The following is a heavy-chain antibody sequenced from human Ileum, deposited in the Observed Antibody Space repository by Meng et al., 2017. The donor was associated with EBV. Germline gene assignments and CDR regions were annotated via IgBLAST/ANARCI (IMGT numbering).Heavy chain of an antibody. V-gene: IGHV7-4-1*02. CDR1: GYIFTSDA. CDR2: INTNTGKP. J-gene: IGHJ5*02. Sequence: QVQLVQSGFELKKPGAAEKVSCKASGYIFTSDAINWVRQTPGHGLEWMGWINTNTGKPMYAQGFTGRFVFFLDNSINTAYLQINSLQSDDTAVYYCARGSNWFDRWGQGTLVTVSS. CDR3: ARGSNWFDR.